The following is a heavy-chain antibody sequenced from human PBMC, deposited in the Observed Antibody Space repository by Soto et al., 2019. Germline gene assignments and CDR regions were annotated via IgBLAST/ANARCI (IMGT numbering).Heavy chain of an antibody. CDR1: GFTFSSYS. CDR2: ISSSSSTI. Sequence: GGSLRLSCAASGFTFSSYSMNWVRQAPGKGLEWVSYISSSSSTIYYADSVKGRFTISRDNAKNSLYLQMNSLRDEDTAVYYCARDLEGYSYGVVDYWGQGTLVTVSS. CDR3: ARDLEGYSYGVVDY. V-gene: IGHV3-48*02. D-gene: IGHD5-18*01. J-gene: IGHJ4*02.